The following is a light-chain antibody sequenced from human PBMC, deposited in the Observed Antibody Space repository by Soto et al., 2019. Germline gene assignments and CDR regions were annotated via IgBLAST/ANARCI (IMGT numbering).Light chain of an antibody. J-gene: IGLJ3*02. CDR3: QSYDSSLSGSV. CDR2: GHN. Sequence: QSVLTQPPSVSGAPGQRVTISCTGSSSNIGAGSDVDWYQQLPGTAPKLLIYGHNNRPSGVPDRFSGSKSGTSASLAITGLQAEDEADYYCQSYDSSLSGSVFGGGTKLAV. V-gene: IGLV1-40*01. CDR1: SSNIGAGSD.